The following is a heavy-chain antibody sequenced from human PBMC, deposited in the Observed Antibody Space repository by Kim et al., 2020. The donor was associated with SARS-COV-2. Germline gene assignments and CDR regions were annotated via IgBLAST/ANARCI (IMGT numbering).Heavy chain of an antibody. CDR1: GYTFTSYY. CDR3: ARSPTAAGMRGDAFDI. V-gene: IGHV1-46*01. D-gene: IGHD6-13*01. Sequence: ASVKVSCKASGYTFTSYYMHWVRQAPGQGLEWMGIINPSGGSTSHAQKFQGRVTMTRDTSTSTVYMELSSLRSEDTAVYYCARSPTAAGMRGDAFDIWGQGTMVTVSS. J-gene: IGHJ3*02. CDR2: INPSGGST.